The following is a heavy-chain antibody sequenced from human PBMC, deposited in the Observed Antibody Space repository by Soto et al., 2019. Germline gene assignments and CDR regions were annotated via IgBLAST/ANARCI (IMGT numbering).Heavy chain of an antibody. CDR3: ASGLEWSGHDY. J-gene: IGHJ4*02. Sequence: PSETLSLSFSVSGYSISSGYYWGWIRHPPGKGLGWIGSVYHSGSTHYHPSLSSRVTMSLDTSENQFSLELSFVTAADTAVYFCASGLEWSGHDYWGQGTLVTVS. CDR1: GYSISSGYY. CDR2: VYHSGST. V-gene: IGHV4-38-2*01. D-gene: IGHD3-3*01.